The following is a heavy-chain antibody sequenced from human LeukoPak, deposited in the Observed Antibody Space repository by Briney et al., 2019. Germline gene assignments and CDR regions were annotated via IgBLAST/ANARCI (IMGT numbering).Heavy chain of an antibody. J-gene: IGHJ4*02. CDR1: GGSISSYY. CDR3: ARHRTRYSSSTYYFDY. D-gene: IGHD6-13*01. CDR2: IYYSGST. Sequence: PSETLSLTCTVSGGSISSYYWSWIRQPPGKGLEWIGYIYYSGSTNYKPSLKSRVTISVDTSKNQFSLRLSSVTAADTAVYYCARHRTRYSSSTYYFDYWGQGTLVAVSS. V-gene: IGHV4-59*08.